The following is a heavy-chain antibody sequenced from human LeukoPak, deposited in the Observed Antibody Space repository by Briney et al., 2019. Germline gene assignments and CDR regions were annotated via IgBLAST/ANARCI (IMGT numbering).Heavy chain of an antibody. J-gene: IGHJ5*02. CDR1: RFTFSSYA. Sequence: PGGSLRLSCAASRFTFSSYAMSWVRQAPGKGLEWVSAISGSGGSTYYADSVKGRFTISRDNSKNTLYLQMNSLRAEDTAVYYCARDRPTYYYGSGSYYENPFDPWGQGTLVTVSS. CDR2: ISGSGGST. V-gene: IGHV3-23*01. CDR3: ARDRPTYYYGSGSYYENPFDP. D-gene: IGHD3-10*01.